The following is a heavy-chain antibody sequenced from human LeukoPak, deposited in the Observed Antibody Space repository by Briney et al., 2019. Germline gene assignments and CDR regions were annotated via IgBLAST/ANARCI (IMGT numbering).Heavy chain of an antibody. Sequence: ASVKVSCKASGYSFTSNYIHWVRQATGQGLEWMGMIYPRDGSTSYAQKFQGRVTVTRDTSTSTVHMELSGLRSEDTAVYYCARDQEAFDYGGQGTLVTVSS. CDR1: GYSFTSNY. CDR3: ARDQEAFDY. V-gene: IGHV1-46*01. J-gene: IGHJ4*02. CDR2: IYPRDGST.